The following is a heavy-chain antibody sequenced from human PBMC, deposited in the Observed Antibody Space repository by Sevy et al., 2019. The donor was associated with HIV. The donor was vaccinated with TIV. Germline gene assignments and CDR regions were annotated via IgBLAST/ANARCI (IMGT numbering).Heavy chain of an antibody. CDR1: GFTFSSYG. V-gene: IGHV3-33*01. CDR3: ARPLGRITIFGVDPIYYYYGMDV. D-gene: IGHD3-3*01. CDR2: IWYDGSNK. Sequence: GGSLRLSCAASGFTFSSYGMHWVRQAPGKGLEWVAVIWYDGSNKYYADSVKGRFTISRDNSKNTMYLQMNSLRAEDTAVYYCARPLGRITIFGVDPIYYYYGMDVWGQGTTVTVSS. J-gene: IGHJ6*02.